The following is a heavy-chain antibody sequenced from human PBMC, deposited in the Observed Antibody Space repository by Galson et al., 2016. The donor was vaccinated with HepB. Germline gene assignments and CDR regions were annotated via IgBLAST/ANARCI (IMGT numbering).Heavy chain of an antibody. Sequence: SETLSLTCSVTGGSITSGNIYWAWVRQPPGKGLEWIASIYYGGSTYYNPSLKSRVTISADTSKNQFSLGLNSVTAVDTAVYYCARHPFDYWGQGVLVTVSS. CDR1: GGSITSGNIY. V-gene: IGHV4-39*01. CDR3: ARHPFDY. J-gene: IGHJ4*02. CDR2: IYYGGST.